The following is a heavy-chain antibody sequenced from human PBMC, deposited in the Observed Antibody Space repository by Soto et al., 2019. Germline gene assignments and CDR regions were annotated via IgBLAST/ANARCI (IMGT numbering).Heavy chain of an antibody. Sequence: PGGSLRLSCVASGFISDDYAMHWVRQPPGKGLEWVSGINWNSNVVTYADSVKGRFTISRDNAKNSLYLEMNSLRPEDTALYYCAKSEGIVVAPDYWGQGTLVTVSS. CDR1: GFISDDYA. J-gene: IGHJ4*02. CDR3: AKSEGIVVAPDY. V-gene: IGHV3-9*02. D-gene: IGHD3-22*01. CDR2: INWNSNVV.